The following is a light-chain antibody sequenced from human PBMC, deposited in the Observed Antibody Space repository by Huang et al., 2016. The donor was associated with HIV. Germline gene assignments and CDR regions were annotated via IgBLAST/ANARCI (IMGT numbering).Light chain of an antibody. CDR3: QQYNNWPPMT. V-gene: IGKV3-15*01. CDR1: QSVSND. CDR2: GAS. Sequence: EIVMTQSPATLSVSPGERATLSCRASQSVSNDLAWYQQKPGQAPRLLIYGASTRATAIPARFSGSGSGTEFTRTISGLQSEDFAVYYCQQYNNWPPMTFGQGTKVEIK. J-gene: IGKJ1*01.